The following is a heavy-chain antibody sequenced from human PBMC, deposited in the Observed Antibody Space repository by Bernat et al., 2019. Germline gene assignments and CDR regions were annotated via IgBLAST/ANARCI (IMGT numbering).Heavy chain of an antibody. CDR2: IWYDGSNK. V-gene: IGHV3-33*01. Sequence: QVQLVESGGGVVQPGRSLRLSCAASGFTFSSYGMHWVRQAPGKGLEWVAVIWYDGSNKYYADSVKGRFTISRDNSKNTLYLQMNSLKASDTAMYYCARRTGIAALDVWGKGTTVTVSS. CDR3: ARRTGIAALDV. J-gene: IGHJ6*04. D-gene: IGHD6-13*01. CDR1: GFTFSSYG.